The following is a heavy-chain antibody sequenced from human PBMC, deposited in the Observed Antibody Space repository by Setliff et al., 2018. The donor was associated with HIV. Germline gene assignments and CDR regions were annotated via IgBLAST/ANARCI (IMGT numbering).Heavy chain of an antibody. CDR1: GDSISSSGPGYY. V-gene: IGHV4-39*01. D-gene: IGHD4-17*01. Sequence: PSETLSLTCTVSGDSISSSGPGYYWGWVRQPPGRGLEWIGSVYYSGSTYYNPSLKSRVTISVDTSKNQFSLKLSSVIAADTAVYYCARHRKDDYFLTAYFDSLGRGALVTVSS. CDR2: VYYSGST. CDR3: ARHRKDDYFLTAYFDS. J-gene: IGHJ4*02.